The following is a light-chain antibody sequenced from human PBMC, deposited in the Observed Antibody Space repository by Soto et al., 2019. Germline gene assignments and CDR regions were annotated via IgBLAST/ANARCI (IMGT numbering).Light chain of an antibody. Sequence: QSLLTHAASVSGSPGHAITISCTGTSSDVGSYDFVSWYQQHPGKAPKLMIFDASKRPSGVSNRFSGSKSGNTASLTISGLQAEEEADYYCCSYAGSTNYVFGTGTKVTVL. CDR3: CSYAGSTNYV. CDR2: DAS. V-gene: IGLV2-23*01. CDR1: SSDVGSYDF. J-gene: IGLJ1*01.